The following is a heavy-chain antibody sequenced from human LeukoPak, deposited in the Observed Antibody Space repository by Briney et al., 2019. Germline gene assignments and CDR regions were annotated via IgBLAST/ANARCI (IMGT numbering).Heavy chain of an antibody. CDR1: GGSISSGDYY. J-gene: IGHJ4*02. CDR2: IYYSGST. V-gene: IGHV4-30-4*01. CDR3: ARGIRDGYNSFWPFDF. Sequence: SETLSLTCTVSGGSISSGDYYWSWIRQPPGKGLEWIGYIYYSGSTYYNPSLKSRVTISVDTSKNQFSLKLSSVTAADTAVYYCARGIRDGYNSFWPFDFWGQGTLVTVSS. D-gene: IGHD5-12*01.